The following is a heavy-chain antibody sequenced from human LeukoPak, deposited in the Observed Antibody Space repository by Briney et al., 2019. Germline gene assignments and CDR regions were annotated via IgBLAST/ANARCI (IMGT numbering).Heavy chain of an antibody. CDR2: IYYSGST. CDR1: GGSISTYY. Sequence: SETLSLTCTVSGGSISTYYWSWIRQPPGEGLEWIGYIYYSGSTNYNPSFKSRVTISVDTSKNQFSLKLSSVIAADTAVYYCARNGGSYSFDYWGQGTLVTVSS. V-gene: IGHV4-59*01. D-gene: IGHD1-26*01. J-gene: IGHJ4*02. CDR3: ARNGGSYSFDY.